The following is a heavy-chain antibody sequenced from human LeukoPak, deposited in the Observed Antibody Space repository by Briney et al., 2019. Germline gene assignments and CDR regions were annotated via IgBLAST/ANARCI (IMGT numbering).Heavy chain of an antibody. D-gene: IGHD6-13*01. Sequence: SETLSLTCTVSGGSISSSSYYWGWIRQPPGKGLEWIGSIYYSGYTYYNPTLKSRVTISVDTSNTSKNQFSLKLSSVTAADTAVYYCARVSAAAGTTPWGQGTLVTVSS. J-gene: IGHJ5*02. V-gene: IGHV4-39*07. CDR2: IYYSGYT. CDR1: GGSISSSSYY. CDR3: ARVSAAAGTTP.